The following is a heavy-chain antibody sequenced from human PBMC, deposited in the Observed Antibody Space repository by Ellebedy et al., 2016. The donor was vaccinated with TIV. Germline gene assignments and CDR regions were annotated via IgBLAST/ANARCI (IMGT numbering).Heavy chain of an antibody. CDR2: ISAYNDNT. V-gene: IGHV1-18*01. CDR1: SNYP. J-gene: IGHJ4*02. Sequence: AASVKVSCKASSNYPINWVRQAPGQGLEWMGWISAYNDNTNYAQKFQGRVTMTTDTSTSTAYMELRSLRSDDTAVYYCGRMVYYDSSGYLSDYWGQGTLVTVSS. CDR3: GRMVYYDSSGYLSDY. D-gene: IGHD3-22*01.